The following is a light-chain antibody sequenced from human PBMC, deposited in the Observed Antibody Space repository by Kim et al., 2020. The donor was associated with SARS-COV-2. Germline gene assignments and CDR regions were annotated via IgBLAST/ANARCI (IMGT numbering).Light chain of an antibody. CDR3: KQYGSSSWT. CDR1: KSVGSSK. Sequence: SHVARASLHCTASKSVGSSKLVSYQQKPGQEPRLLLYDACSSATGIPDRFSGSGFVIDFTLTISRLETEDFEVYYCKQYGSSSWTFDQGTKVDIK. J-gene: IGKJ1*01. V-gene: IGKV3-20*01. CDR2: DAC.